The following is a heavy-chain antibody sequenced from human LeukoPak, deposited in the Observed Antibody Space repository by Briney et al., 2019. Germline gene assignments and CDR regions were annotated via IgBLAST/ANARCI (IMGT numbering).Heavy chain of an antibody. CDR1: GGSISSSSYY. J-gene: IGHJ6*02. CDR2: IYYSGST. D-gene: IGHD4-17*01. V-gene: IGHV4-39*01. CDR3: ARTTNDYGDYDYYYGMGV. Sequence: SETLSLTCTVSGGSISSSSYYWGWIRQPPGKGLEWIGSIYYSGSTYYNPSLKSRVTISVDTSKNQFSLKLSSVTAADTAVYYCARTTNDYGDYDYYYGMGVWGQGTTVTVSS.